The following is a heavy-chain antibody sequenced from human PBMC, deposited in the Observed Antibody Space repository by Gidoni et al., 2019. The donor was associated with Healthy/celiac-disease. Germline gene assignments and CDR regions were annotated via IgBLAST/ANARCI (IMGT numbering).Heavy chain of an antibody. J-gene: IGHJ4*02. V-gene: IGHV3-15*01. CDR2: IKSKTDGGTT. CDR3: TTYSFYIKGYSSGWT. Sequence: EVQLVESGGGLVTPGGYLRLSCAASGFTFSTPWMSWVRQAPGKGLEWVGRIKSKTDGGTTDYAAPVKGRFTISRDDSKNTLYLQMNSLKTEDTAVYYCTTYSFYIKGYSSGWTGGQGTLVTVSS. CDR1: GFTFSTPW. D-gene: IGHD6-19*01.